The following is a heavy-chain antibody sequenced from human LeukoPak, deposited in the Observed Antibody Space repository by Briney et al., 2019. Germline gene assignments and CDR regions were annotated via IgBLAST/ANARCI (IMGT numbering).Heavy chain of an antibody. D-gene: IGHD1-26*01. Sequence: PSETLSLTCTVSGGFISSSSYYWGWIRQPPGKGLEWIGSIYYSGSTYYNPSLKSRVTISVDTSKNQFSLKLSSVTAADTAVYYCARQGRGSRSWFDPWGQGTLVTVSS. CDR2: IYYSGST. V-gene: IGHV4-39*01. J-gene: IGHJ5*02. CDR3: ARQGRGSRSWFDP. CDR1: GGFISSSSYY.